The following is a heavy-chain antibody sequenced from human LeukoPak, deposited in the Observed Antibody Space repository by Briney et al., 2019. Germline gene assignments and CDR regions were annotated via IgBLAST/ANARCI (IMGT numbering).Heavy chain of an antibody. Sequence: GGSLRLSCSASGFTFSSYAMHWVRQAPGKGLEYVSATSSNGGSTYYADSVKGRFTISRDSSKNTLSLQMNILRVEDTAVYYCARGKAAAAGEHFDYWGQGTLVTVSS. CDR3: ARGKAAAAGEHFDY. D-gene: IGHD6-13*01. CDR1: GFTFSSYA. CDR2: TSSNGGST. J-gene: IGHJ4*02. V-gene: IGHV3-64*04.